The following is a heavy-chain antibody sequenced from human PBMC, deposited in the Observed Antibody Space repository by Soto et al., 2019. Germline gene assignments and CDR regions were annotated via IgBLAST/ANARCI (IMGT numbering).Heavy chain of an antibody. V-gene: IGHV3-33*01. CDR3: ARDGYCSGGSCYLDY. Sequence: QVQLVESGGGVVQPGRSLRLSCAASGFTFSSYGMHWVRQAPGKGLEWVAVIWYDGSNKYYADSVKGRFTISRDNSKNTLYLQMNSLRAEDTAVYYCARDGYCSGGSCYLDYWGQGTLVTASS. J-gene: IGHJ4*02. CDR1: GFTFSSYG. CDR2: IWYDGSNK. D-gene: IGHD2-15*01.